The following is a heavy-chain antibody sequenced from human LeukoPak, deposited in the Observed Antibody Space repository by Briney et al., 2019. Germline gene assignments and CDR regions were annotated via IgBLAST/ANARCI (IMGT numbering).Heavy chain of an antibody. Sequence: GGSLRLSCAASGFTFTSYCMNWVRQAPGNGLEGVANIWQDGSEKYCLDSVKGRFTISRDNAKNSLYLQMNSLRAEDTAVYYCAREIPYAEFSFDYWGQGTLVTVSS. V-gene: IGHV3-7*01. J-gene: IGHJ4*02. CDR3: AREIPYAEFSFDY. CDR1: GFTFTSYC. D-gene: IGHD4-17*01. CDR2: IWQDGSEK.